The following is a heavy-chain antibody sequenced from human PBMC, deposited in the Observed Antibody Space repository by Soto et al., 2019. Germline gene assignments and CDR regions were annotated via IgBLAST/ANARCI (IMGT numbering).Heavy chain of an antibody. CDR1: GFTFSTYA. D-gene: IGHD2-15*01. CDR3: AKADLLGYCTGGSCYSLDY. J-gene: IGHJ4*02. CDR2: ISGGGGST. Sequence: EVQVLESGGGLVQPGGSLRLSCAASGFTFSTYAMSWVRQAPGKGLEWVSGISGGGGSTYYADSVKGRFTISRDNSKNTLYLQMNSLRAEDTAVYYCAKADLLGYCTGGSCYSLDYWCQGTLVTVSS. V-gene: IGHV3-23*01.